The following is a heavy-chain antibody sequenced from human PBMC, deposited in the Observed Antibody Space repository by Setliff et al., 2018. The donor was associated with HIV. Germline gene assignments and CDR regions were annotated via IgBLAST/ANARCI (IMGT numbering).Heavy chain of an antibody. CDR2: VNHSASS. CDR3: ARDDYGDYTVFDI. D-gene: IGHD4-17*01. Sequence: PSETLSLTCTVSGGSISSSSYYWGWIRQPPGKGLEWIGEVNHSASSNYNPSLKSRVTISVETSKNQFSLKVKSVTAADTAVYYCARDDYGDYTVFDIWGQGTMVTVSS. V-gene: IGHV4-39*07. CDR1: GGSISSSSYY. J-gene: IGHJ3*02.